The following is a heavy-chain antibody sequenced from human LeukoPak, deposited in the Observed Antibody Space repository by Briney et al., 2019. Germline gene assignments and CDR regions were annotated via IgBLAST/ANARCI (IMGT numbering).Heavy chain of an antibody. CDR3: SRSAYYDGSGNYYDY. J-gene: IGHJ4*02. CDR2: ISSRSSSI. V-gene: IGHV3-48*01. Sequence: PGGSLRLSCAASGFTFSSYSMNWVRQAPGKGLEWVSYISSRSSSIYYADSVKGRFTLSRDNAKNTLYLQMNGLRAEDTAVYYCSRSAYYDGSGNYYDYWGQGTLVTVSS. CDR1: GFTFSSYS. D-gene: IGHD3-22*01.